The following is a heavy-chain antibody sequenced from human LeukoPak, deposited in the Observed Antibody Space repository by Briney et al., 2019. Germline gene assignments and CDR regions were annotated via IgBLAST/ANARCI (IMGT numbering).Heavy chain of an antibody. CDR3: AKDLEVGRWELIIDY. CDR1: GFTFSSYA. V-gene: IGHV3-23*01. CDR2: ISGSGGST. D-gene: IGHD1-26*01. Sequence: GGSLRLSCAASGFTFSSYAMSWVRQAPGKGVEWVSAISGSGGSTYYADSVKGRFTISRDNSKNTLYLQMNSLRAEDTAVYYCAKDLEVGRWELIIDYWGQGTLVTVSS. J-gene: IGHJ4*02.